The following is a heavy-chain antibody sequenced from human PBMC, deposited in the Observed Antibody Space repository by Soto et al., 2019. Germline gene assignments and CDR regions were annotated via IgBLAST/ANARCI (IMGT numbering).Heavy chain of an antibody. CDR2: INHSGST. V-gene: IGHV4-34*01. J-gene: IGHJ5*02. D-gene: IGHD6-13*01. CDR3: GRIRGIAAAGRRGFDP. Sequence: PSETLSLTCAVYGGSFSGYYWSWIRQPPGKGLEWIGEINHSGSTNYNPSLKSRVTISVDTSKNQFSLKLSSVTAADTACYYCGRIRGIAAAGRRGFDPWGQGTLVTVPS. CDR1: GGSFSGYY.